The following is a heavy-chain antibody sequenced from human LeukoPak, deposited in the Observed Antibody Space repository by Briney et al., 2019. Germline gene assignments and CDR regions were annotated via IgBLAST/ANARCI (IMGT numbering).Heavy chain of an antibody. CDR3: ARDDSSGLDY. Sequence: GGFLRLSCAASGFTFSSYAMHWVRQAPGKGLEWVAVISYDGSNKYYADSVKGRFTISRDNSKNTLYLQMNSLRAEDTAVYYCARDDSSGLDYWGQGTLVTVSS. J-gene: IGHJ4*02. V-gene: IGHV3-30-3*01. CDR2: ISYDGSNK. CDR1: GFTFSSYA. D-gene: IGHD3-22*01.